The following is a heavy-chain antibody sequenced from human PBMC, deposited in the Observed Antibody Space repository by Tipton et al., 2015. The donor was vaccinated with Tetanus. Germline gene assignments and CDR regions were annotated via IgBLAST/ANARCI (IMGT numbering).Heavy chain of an antibody. V-gene: IGHV4-39*01. CDR1: GGSLFSGSFY. CDR2: IYYNGNT. D-gene: IGHD6-25*01. J-gene: IGHJ5*02. CDR3: ARQADNWFDR. Sequence: TLSLTCTVSGGSLFSGSFYWAWIRQPPGKGLEWIGNIYYNGNTYTHSSLKSRVTISPDTSKNQFSLSLRAVTAADTAVYYCARQADNWFDRWGQGTLVTVSS.